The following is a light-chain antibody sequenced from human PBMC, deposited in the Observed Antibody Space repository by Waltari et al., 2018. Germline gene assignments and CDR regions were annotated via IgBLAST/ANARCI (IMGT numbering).Light chain of an antibody. CDR3: QHYYSYPRT. Sequence: AIRITQSPSSLSASTGDSVTITCRASQGISSYLAWYQQKPGKAPKLLIYAASTLQSGVPSRFSGSGSGTDFSLTISCLQSEDFATYYCQHYYSYPRTFGQGTKVEIK. V-gene: IGKV1-8*01. CDR1: QGISSY. CDR2: AAS. J-gene: IGKJ1*01.